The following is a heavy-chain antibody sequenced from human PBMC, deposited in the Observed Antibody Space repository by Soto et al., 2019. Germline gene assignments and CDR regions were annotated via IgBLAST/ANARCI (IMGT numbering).Heavy chain of an antibody. CDR3: APIVKGKGRGGNCS. CDR2: INAGNGNT. Sequence: ASVKVSRKASGYTFTSYAMHLVRQAPGQRLEWMGWINAGNGNTKYSQKFQGRVTITADESTSTAYMELSSLRSEDTAVYYCAPIVKGKGRGGNCSWGRGTXDTVSS. CDR1: GYTFTSYA. V-gene: IGHV1-3*01. D-gene: IGHD2-15*01. J-gene: IGHJ4*02.